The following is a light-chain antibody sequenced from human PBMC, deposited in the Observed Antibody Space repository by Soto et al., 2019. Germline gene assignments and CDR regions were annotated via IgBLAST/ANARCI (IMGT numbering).Light chain of an antibody. CDR1: QRVSKY. Sequence: EIVLTRSPATLSLSPGDTATLSCRASQRVSKYLAWYQQKPGQAPRLLIYDASARATGIPVRFSGSGSGTDFTLTISSLEPEDFAVYYCQQRHNWPRTFGQGTKVDIK. V-gene: IGKV3-11*01. J-gene: IGKJ1*01. CDR2: DAS. CDR3: QQRHNWPRT.